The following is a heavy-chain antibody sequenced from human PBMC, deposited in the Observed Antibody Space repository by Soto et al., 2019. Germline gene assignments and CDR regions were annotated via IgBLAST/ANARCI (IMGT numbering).Heavy chain of an antibody. CDR3: AKGAGDSSSSVGWFDP. D-gene: IGHD6-6*01. V-gene: IGHV3-30*18. J-gene: IGHJ5*02. Sequence: QVQLVESGGGVVQPGRSLRLSCAASGFTFSSYGMHWVRQAPDKGLEWVAVISYDGSNKYYADSVKGRFTISRDNSKNTLYLQMNSLRAEDTAVYYCAKGAGDSSSSVGWFDPWGQGTLVTVSS. CDR2: ISYDGSNK. CDR1: GFTFSSYG.